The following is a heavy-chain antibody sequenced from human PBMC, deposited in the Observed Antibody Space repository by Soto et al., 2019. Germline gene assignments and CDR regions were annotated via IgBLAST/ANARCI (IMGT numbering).Heavy chain of an antibody. J-gene: IGHJ3*02. CDR2: INAGNRNT. D-gene: IGHD3-16*02. Sequence: ASVKVSCKASGYTFTNYAIHWVRQAPGQGLEWMGWINAGNRNTEYSQKFQGRIIMTKDTSANTAYMELSSLTSEDTAVYYCARGYDYVWGSYRSDAFDIWGQ. CDR1: GYTFTNYA. CDR3: ARGYDYVWGSYRSDAFDI. V-gene: IGHV1-3*01.